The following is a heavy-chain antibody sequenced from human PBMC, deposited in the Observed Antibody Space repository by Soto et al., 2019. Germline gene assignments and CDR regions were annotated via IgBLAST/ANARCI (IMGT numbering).Heavy chain of an antibody. CDR1: GFTFNNYG. V-gene: IGHV3-33*01. J-gene: IGHJ2*01. CDR2: IWYDGSHE. CDR3: ARDRYSYDSRAYQGVDWYFDL. D-gene: IGHD3-22*01. Sequence: PGGSVRLSCAASGFTFNNYGMHWVRQAPGKGLEWVAVIWYDGSHESYADSVKGRFTISRDNSKNTLYLQMNSLRAEDTAVYYCARDRYSYDSRAYQGVDWYFDLWGRGTLVTVSS.